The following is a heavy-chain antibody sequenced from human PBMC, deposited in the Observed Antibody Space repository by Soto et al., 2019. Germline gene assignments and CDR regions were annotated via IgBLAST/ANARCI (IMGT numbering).Heavy chain of an antibody. Sequence: EVQLLESGGGLVQPGGSLRLSCAASGFTFSSYAMSWVRQAPGKGVEWVSGISGSGGSTYYADFVKGRFTISRDNSKNTLYLQMNSLRAEDTAVYYCARRSSGWYFDYWGQGTLVTVSS. CDR2: ISGSGGST. CDR1: GFTFSSYA. CDR3: ARRSSGWYFDY. J-gene: IGHJ4*02. V-gene: IGHV3-23*01. D-gene: IGHD6-19*01.